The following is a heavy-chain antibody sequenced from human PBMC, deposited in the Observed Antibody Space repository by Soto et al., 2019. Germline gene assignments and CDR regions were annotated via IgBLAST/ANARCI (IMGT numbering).Heavy chain of an antibody. V-gene: IGHV4-34*01. D-gene: IGHD3-10*01. CDR2: INHSGST. J-gene: IGHJ4*02. CDR1: GGSFSGYY. CDR3: ARYPGLWLGAREIDY. Sequence: ETLSLTCAVYGGSFSGYYWSWIRQPPGKGLEWIGEINHSGSTNYNPSLKSRVTISVDTSKNQFSLKLSSVTAADTAVYYCARYPGLWLGAREIDYWGQGTLVTVSS.